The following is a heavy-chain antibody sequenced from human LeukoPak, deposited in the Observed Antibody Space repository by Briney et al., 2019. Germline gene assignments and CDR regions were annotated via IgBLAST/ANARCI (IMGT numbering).Heavy chain of an antibody. CDR1: GFTFSSYW. D-gene: IGHD5-24*01. J-gene: IGHJ4*02. Sequence: GGSLRLSCAASGFTFSSYWMNWVRQAPGKGLEWVANIKQDGSEKYYVGFVKGRFTISRDNAKNSLYLQMNSLRAEDTAVYYCARELLGHGYNSGDFDYWGQGTLVTVSS. V-gene: IGHV3-7*01. CDR3: ARELLGHGYNSGDFDY. CDR2: IKQDGSEK.